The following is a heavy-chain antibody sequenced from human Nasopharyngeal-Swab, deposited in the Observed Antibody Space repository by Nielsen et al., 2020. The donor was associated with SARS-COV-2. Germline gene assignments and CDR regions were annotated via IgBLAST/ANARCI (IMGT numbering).Heavy chain of an antibody. V-gene: IGHV6-1*01. CDR1: GDSVSSSSAA. CDR3: ARARGAYGDYYYYYYTDV. J-gene: IGHJ6*03. D-gene: IGHD4-17*01. Sequence: QTLALTRAISGDSVSSSSAAWNWIRQAPSRGLEWLGRTYYRSKWYNDYAVSVKSRITINPDTSKNQFSLHLNSVTPEDTAVYYCARARGAYGDYYYYYYTDVWGKGTTVTVSS. CDR2: TYYRSKWYN.